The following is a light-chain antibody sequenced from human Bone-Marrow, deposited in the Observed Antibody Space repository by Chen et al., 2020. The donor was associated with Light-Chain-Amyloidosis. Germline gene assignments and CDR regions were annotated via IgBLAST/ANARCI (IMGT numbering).Light chain of an antibody. CDR3: GTWDSSLSAAV. J-gene: IGLJ2*01. V-gene: IGLV1-51*01. Sequence: QAVLTQPPSVSAAPGQNVTISCSGSTPNIGNNYVSWFHHLPGTAPKLLIYDNNERPSGISHRFSGSKSATSAALGISGLRTGDEADYYCGTWDSSLSAAVFGGGTKVTVL. CDR2: DNN. CDR1: TPNIGNNY.